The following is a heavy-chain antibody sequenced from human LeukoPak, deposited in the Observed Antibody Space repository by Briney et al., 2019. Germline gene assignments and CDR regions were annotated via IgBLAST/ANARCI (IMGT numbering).Heavy chain of an antibody. CDR1: GGTFSSYA. D-gene: IGHD2-2*01. V-gene: IGHV1-69*05. Sequence: ASVKVSCKASGGTFSSYAISWVRQAPGQGLEWMGGIIPIFGTANYAQKFQGRVTITTDESTSTAYMELSSLRSEDTAVYYCARSVSIVVVPAAIGWTFDYWGQGTLVTVSS. CDR3: ARSVSIVVVPAAIGWTFDY. J-gene: IGHJ4*02. CDR2: IIPIFGTA.